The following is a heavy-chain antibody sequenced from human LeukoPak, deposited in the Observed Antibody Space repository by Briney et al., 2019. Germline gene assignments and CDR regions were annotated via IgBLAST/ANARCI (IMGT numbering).Heavy chain of an antibody. CDR1: GGSISSYY. CDR3: ARGRSVVVVPAANYYYYYYMDV. V-gene: IGHV4-59*08. D-gene: IGHD2-2*01. Sequence: SETLSLTCTVSGGSISSYYWSWIRQPPGKGLEWIGYIYYSGSTNYNPSLRSRVTISVDTSKNQFSLNLTSVTAADTAVYYCARGRSVVVVPAANYYYYYYMDVWGKGTTVTISS. CDR2: IYYSGST. J-gene: IGHJ6*03.